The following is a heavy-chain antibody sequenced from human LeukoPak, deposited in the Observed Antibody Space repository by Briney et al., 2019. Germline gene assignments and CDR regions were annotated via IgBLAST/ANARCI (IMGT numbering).Heavy chain of an antibody. Sequence: SVKVSCKASGGTFSSYAISWVRLAPGQGLEWMGRIIPILGIANYAQKFQGRVTITADKSTSTVYMELSSLRSEDTAVYYCARVTKVVITSDHWYFDLWGRGTLVTVSS. D-gene: IGHD3-22*01. J-gene: IGHJ2*01. CDR1: GGTFSSYA. CDR3: ARVTKVVITSDHWYFDL. V-gene: IGHV1-69*04. CDR2: IIPILGIA.